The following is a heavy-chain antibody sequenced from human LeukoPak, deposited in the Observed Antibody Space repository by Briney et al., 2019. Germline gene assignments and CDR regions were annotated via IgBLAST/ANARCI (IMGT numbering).Heavy chain of an antibody. Sequence: GASVKISCKASGYTLTSYYIVWVRHAPGQGLEWMGRIDPSGGSTSYAQKFQGRVTMTRGTSTSTVYMELSSLRSEDTAVYYCARNSGSGFDYWGQGTLVTVSS. D-gene: IGHD2-15*01. V-gene: IGHV1-46*01. CDR3: ARNSGSGFDY. J-gene: IGHJ4*02. CDR1: GYTLTSYY. CDR2: IDPSGGST.